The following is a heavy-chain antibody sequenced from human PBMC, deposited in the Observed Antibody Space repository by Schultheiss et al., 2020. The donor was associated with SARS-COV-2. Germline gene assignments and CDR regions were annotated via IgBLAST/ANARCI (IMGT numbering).Heavy chain of an antibody. CDR1: GGSFSGYY. V-gene: IGHV4-34*01. CDR2: INHSGST. D-gene: IGHD5-18*01. J-gene: IGHJ4*02. Sequence: SETLSLTCAVYGGSFSGYYWSWIRQPPGKGLEWIGEINHSGSTYYNPSLKSRVTISVDTSKNQFSLKLSSVTAADTAVYYCARRGYSYGYAATFDYWGQGTLVTVSS. CDR3: ARRGYSYGYAATFDY.